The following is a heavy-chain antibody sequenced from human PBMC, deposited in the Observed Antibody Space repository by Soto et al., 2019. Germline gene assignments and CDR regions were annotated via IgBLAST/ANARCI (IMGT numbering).Heavy chain of an antibody. CDR1: GFTFSSYG. V-gene: IGHV3-33*01. D-gene: IGHD2-15*01. J-gene: IGHJ5*02. CDR3: ASEEGAYCSGGSCSGGFDP. Sequence: QVQLVESGGGVVQPGRSLRLSCAASGFTFSSYGMHWVRQAPGKGLEWVAVIWYDGSNKYYADSVKGRFTISRDNSNNTLYLQMNSLRAEDTAVYYCASEEGAYCSGGSCSGGFDPWGQGTLVTVSS. CDR2: IWYDGSNK.